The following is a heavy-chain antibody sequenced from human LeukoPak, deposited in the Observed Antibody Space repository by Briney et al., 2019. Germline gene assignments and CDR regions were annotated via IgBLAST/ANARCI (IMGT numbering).Heavy chain of an antibody. CDR3: ARYLPYYDSSGYDHRRWFDP. CDR2: IIPIFGTA. J-gene: IGHJ5*02. V-gene: IGHV1-69*05. D-gene: IGHD3-22*01. CDR1: GGTFSSYA. Sequence: ASVKVSCKASGGTFSSYAISWVRQAPGQGLEWMGRIIPIFGTANYAQKFQGRVTITTDESTSTAYMELSSLRSEDTAVYYCARYLPYYDSSGYDHRRWFDPWGQGTLVTVSS.